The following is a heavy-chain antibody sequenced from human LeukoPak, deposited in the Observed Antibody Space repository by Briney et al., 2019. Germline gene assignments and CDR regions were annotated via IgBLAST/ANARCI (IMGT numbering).Heavy chain of an antibody. V-gene: IGHV3-30*18. CDR2: ISYDGSNK. J-gene: IGHJ4*02. D-gene: IGHD3-22*01. Sequence: PGGSLRLSCAASGFTFSSYGMYWVRQAPGKGLEWVAVISYDGSNKYYADSVKGRFTISRDNSKNTLYLQMNSLRAEDTAVYYCAKGKLYYYDSSGHDYWGQGTLVTVSS. CDR3: AKGKLYYYDSSGHDY. CDR1: GFTFSSYG.